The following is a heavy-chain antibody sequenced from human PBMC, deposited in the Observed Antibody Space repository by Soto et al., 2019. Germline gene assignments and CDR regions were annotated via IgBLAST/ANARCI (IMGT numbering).Heavy chain of an antibody. CDR2: INSDGSSA. V-gene: IGHV3-74*01. CDR3: AKGVLAATRYFQH. Sequence: VQLVESGGGLVQPGGSLRLSCAASGFSFSSYWMHWVRHAPGKGLVWVSRINSDGSSATYADSVKGRFTISRDNAKNTLYLQMNSLTPEDTAVYYCAKGVLAATRYFQHWGQGTLVTVSS. J-gene: IGHJ1*01. CDR1: GFSFSSYW. D-gene: IGHD2-2*01.